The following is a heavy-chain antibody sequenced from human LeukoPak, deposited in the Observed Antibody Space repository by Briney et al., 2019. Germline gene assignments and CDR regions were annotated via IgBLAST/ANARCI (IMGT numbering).Heavy chain of an antibody. J-gene: IGHJ5*02. CDR2: INHNNGST. V-gene: IGHV1-2*02. CDR3: AREEGGDWFDP. D-gene: IGHD3-16*01. CDR1: GYTFTGYY. Sequence: ASVKVSCKASGYTFTGYYMHWVRQAPGQGLEWMGWINHNNGSTNYAQKFQGRVTMTRDTSISTAYMELSRLRSDDTAVYYCAREEGGDWFDPWGQGTLVTVSS.